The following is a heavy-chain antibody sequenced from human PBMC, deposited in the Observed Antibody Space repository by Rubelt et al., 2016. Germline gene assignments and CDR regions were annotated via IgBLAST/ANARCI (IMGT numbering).Heavy chain of an antibody. Sequence: QVQLVQSGAEVKKPGASVKVSCKASGYTFTSYYMHWVRQAPGQGLEWMGWINPNSGGKNYAKKFQGRVTMTRDTSISTAYMELSRLRSDDTAVYYCARWTAVAGPDYWGQGTLVTVSS. CDR3: ARWTAVAGPDY. V-gene: IGHV1-2*02. CDR2: INPNSGGK. D-gene: IGHD6-19*01. CDR1: GYTFTSYY. J-gene: IGHJ4*02.